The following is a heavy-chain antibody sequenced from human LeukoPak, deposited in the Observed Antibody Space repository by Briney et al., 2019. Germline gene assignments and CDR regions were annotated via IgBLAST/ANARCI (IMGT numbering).Heavy chain of an antibody. V-gene: IGHV3-33*01. Sequence: GGSLRLSCAASGFTFSSYGMHWVRQAPGKGLEWVAVIWYDGSNKYYADSVKGRFTISRDNSKNTLYLQMNSLRAEDTAVYYCARDSMVAVVPAAIDYWGQGTLVTVSS. CDR3: ARDSMVAVVPAAIDY. CDR1: GFTFSSYG. CDR2: IWYDGSNK. D-gene: IGHD2-2*01. J-gene: IGHJ4*02.